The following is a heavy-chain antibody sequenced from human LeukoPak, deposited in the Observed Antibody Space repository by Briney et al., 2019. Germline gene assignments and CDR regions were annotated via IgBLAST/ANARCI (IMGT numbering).Heavy chain of an antibody. D-gene: IGHD2-2*01. V-gene: IGHV1-2*02. Sequence: VASVKVSCKASGYTFTGYYMQWVRPAPGQGLEWMGWINPNSGGTNYAQAFQGRVTMTRDTSISTAYMELSRLRSDDTAVYFCARDHCVSSGCYEDYYYGMDVWGRGTTVTVSS. CDR3: ARDHCVSSGCYEDYYYGMDV. CDR2: INPNSGGT. J-gene: IGHJ6*02. CDR1: GYTFTGYY.